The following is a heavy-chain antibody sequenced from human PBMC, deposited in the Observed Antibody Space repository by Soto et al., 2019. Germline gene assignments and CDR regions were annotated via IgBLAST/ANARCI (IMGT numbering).Heavy chain of an antibody. CDR3: ARVVSCSGRTCPHYYMDV. Sequence: PGGSLRLSCAASGFTFSRYDMNWVRQPAGKGLEWVSAIGTASDTYYSDSVKGRFTTSRENAKNSLYLQMNSLRAGDTGVYYCARVVSCSGRTCPHYYMDVWGKGTTVTVSS. V-gene: IGHV3-13*01. J-gene: IGHJ6*03. CDR1: GFTFSRYD. CDR2: IGTASDT. D-gene: IGHD2-15*01.